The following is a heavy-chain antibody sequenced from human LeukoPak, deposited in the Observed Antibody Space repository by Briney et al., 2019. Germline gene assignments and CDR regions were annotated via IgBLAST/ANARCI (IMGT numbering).Heavy chain of an antibody. J-gene: IGHJ4*02. D-gene: IGHD5-18*01. CDR3: ARDLAVDTALDY. CDR1: GITFNSYT. Sequence: PGGSLRLSCAASGITFNSYTMNWVRQAPGKGLEWVSSISSSSSYIYYAASVKGRFTISRDNAKNSLYLQMNSLRAEDTAVYYCARDLAVDTALDYWGQGTLVTVSS. CDR2: ISSSSSYI. V-gene: IGHV3-21*01.